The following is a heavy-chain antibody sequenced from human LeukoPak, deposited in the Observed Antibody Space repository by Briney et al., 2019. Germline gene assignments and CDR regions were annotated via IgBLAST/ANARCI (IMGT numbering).Heavy chain of an antibody. V-gene: IGHV3-23*01. CDR2: ISPSGGGT. Sequence: TGGSLRLSCAASGFTFSSYGMNWVRQAPGKGLEWISGISPSGGGTYYADFVKGRFTISRDNAKNSLYLQMNSLRAEDTAVYYCAKDYGDWFDPWGQGTLVTVSS. CDR1: GFTFSSYG. D-gene: IGHD4-17*01. CDR3: AKDYGDWFDP. J-gene: IGHJ5*02.